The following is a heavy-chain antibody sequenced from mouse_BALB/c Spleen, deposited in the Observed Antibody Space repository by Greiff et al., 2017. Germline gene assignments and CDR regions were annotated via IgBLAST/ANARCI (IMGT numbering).Heavy chain of an antibody. Sequence: QVQLQQSGAGLVKPGASVKLSCKASGYTFTEYIIHWVKQRSGQGLEWIGWFYPGSGSIKYNEKFKDKATLTADKSSSTVYMELSRLTSEDSAVYFCARHEEGYYGSSPAWFAYWGQGTLVTVSA. CDR2: FYPGSGSI. CDR1: GYTFTEYI. V-gene: IGHV1-62-2*01. J-gene: IGHJ3*01. CDR3: ARHEEGYYGSSPAWFAY. D-gene: IGHD1-1*01.